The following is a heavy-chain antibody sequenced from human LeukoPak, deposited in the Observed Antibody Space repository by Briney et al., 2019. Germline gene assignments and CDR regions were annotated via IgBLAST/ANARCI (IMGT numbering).Heavy chain of an antibody. J-gene: IGHJ5*02. CDR3: ARDRGYCSGGSCYRWFDP. Sequence: SETLSVTCTVSGGSISSDCWSWIRQPPGKGLEWIGYIYYSGSTNYNPSLKSRVTISVDTSKNQFSLKLSSVTAADTAAYYCARDRGYCSGGSCYRWFDPWGQGTLVTVSS. D-gene: IGHD2-15*01. CDR2: IYYSGST. V-gene: IGHV4-59*01. CDR1: GGSISSDC.